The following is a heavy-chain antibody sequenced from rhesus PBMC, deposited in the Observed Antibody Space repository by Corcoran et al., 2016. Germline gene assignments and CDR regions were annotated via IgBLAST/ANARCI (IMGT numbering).Heavy chain of an antibody. J-gene: IGHJ6*01. CDR2: IKTKTKGETA. D-gene: IGHD4-17*01. Sequence: EVQLVESGGGLVQPGGSLRLSCAASGFTFSNYWMNWVRQAPGKGLEWDGFIKTKTKGETAAYAEYGKGSFTISSNDSKNTLYLQMNSLKTEDTAVYYCTRDATISYGLDSWGQGVVVTVSS. CDR1: GFTFSNYW. CDR3: TRDATISYGLDS. V-gene: IGHV3-16*01.